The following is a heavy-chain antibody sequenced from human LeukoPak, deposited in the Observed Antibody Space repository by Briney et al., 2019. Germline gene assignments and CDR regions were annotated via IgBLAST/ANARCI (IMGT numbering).Heavy chain of an antibody. J-gene: IGHJ3*02. CDR2: MNPNSGNT. CDR1: GYTFTSYD. CDR3: ARGLRELLVNDAFDI. D-gene: IGHD1-26*01. Sequence: GASVKVSCKASGYTFTSYDINWVRQATGQGLEWMGWMNPNSGNTGYAQKFQGRVTITRNTSISTAYMELSSLRSEDTAVYHCARGLRELLVNDAFDIWGQGTMVTVSS. V-gene: IGHV1-8*03.